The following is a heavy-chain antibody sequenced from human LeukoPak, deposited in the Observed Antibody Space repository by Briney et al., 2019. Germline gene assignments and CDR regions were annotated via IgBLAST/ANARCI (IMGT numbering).Heavy chain of an antibody. J-gene: IGHJ5*02. D-gene: IGHD6-19*01. V-gene: IGHV4-39*01. CDR2: IYYSGST. CDR1: GGSISSGSYY. CDR3: ARQWLVDHNGCHP. Sequence: SETLSLTCTVSGGSISSGSYYWGWIRQPPGKGLEWVGSIYYSGSTYYNPSLKSRVTISVDTSKNQFSLKLSSVTAADTAVYYCARQWLVDHNGCHPWGQGTLVTVSS.